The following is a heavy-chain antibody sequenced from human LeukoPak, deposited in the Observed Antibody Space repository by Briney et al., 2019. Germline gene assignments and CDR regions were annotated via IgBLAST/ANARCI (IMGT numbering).Heavy chain of an antibody. V-gene: IGHV4-4*07. CDR2: IYSSGST. CDR1: GASIRTYY. Sequence: SETLSLTCTVSGASIRTYYWNWIRQPAGKGLDLIGRIYSSGSTNYNPSLKSRVTMSVDTSKNQFSLQLSSVTAADTAVYYCARGGRGSGDYYYYYGMDVWGQGTTVTVSS. D-gene: IGHD2-15*01. J-gene: IGHJ6*01. CDR3: ARGGRGSGDYYYYYGMDV.